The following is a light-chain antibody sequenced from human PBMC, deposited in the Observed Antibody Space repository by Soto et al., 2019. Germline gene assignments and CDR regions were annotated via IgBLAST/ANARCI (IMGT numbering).Light chain of an antibody. J-gene: IGLJ7*01. Sequence: QPVLTQSPSASASLGASVKLTCTLSSGHSSYAIAWHQQQPEKGPRHLMKLNSDGSHSKGDGIPDRFSGSSSGAERYFTISSLQSEDEADYYCQTWGTGPAVFGGGTQLTVL. V-gene: IGLV4-69*01. CDR3: QTWGTGPAV. CDR1: SGHSSYA. CDR2: LNSDGSH.